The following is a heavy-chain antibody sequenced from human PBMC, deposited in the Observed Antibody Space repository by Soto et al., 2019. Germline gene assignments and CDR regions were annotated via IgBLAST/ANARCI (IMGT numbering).Heavy chain of an antibody. J-gene: IGHJ3*02. V-gene: IGHV3-15*07. Sequence: GGSLRLSCAASGFTFSNAWMNWVRQAPGKGLEWVGRIKSKTDGGTTDYAAPVKGRFTISRDDSKNTLYLQMNSLKTEDTAVYYCTTGYYDFWSGPNAFDIWGQGTMVTVSS. D-gene: IGHD3-3*01. CDR3: TTGYYDFWSGPNAFDI. CDR2: IKSKTDGGTT. CDR1: GFTFSNAW.